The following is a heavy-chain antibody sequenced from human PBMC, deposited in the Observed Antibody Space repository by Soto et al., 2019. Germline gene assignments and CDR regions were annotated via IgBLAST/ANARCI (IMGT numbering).Heavy chain of an antibody. CDR1: GGTFSSYA. D-gene: IGHD6-13*01. J-gene: IGHJ4*02. CDR3: ASSSGQLVHLFDY. CDR2: IIPIFGTA. V-gene: IGHV1-69*06. Sequence: ASVKVSCKASGGTFSSYAISWVRQAPGQGLEWMGGIIPIFGTANYAQKFQGRVTITADKSTSTAYMELSSLRSEDTAVYYCASSSGQLVHLFDYWGQGTLVTVSS.